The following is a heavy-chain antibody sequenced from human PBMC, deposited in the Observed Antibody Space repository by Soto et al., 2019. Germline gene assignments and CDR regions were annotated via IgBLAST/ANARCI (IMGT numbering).Heavy chain of an antibody. J-gene: IGHJ4*02. CDR1: GFSFSNYA. CDR2: ISGSGGST. D-gene: IGHD3-3*01. CDR3: AKDSRYDFWSGYLSSDY. Sequence: PGGSLRLSCEASGFSFSNYAMSWVRQAPGKGPEWVSAISGSGGSTYDADSVKGRFTISRDNSKNILYLQMNSLRAEDTAVYYCAKDSRYDFWSGYLSSDYWGQGTLVTVSS. V-gene: IGHV3-23*01.